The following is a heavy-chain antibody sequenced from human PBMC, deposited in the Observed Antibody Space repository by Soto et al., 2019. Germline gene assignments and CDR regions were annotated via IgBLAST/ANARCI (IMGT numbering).Heavy chain of an antibody. CDR1: GYDFIGHG. CDR3: ARDQWLKVPAVVGDKFDS. J-gene: IGHJ5*01. Sequence: QVQLVQSGGEEKKPGASVKVSCKASGYDFIGHGISWVRQARGQGLEWMGWINSYNGDTKYARKYQDRITLTKDKSTRTVYMELTSLRSDDTAVYYCARDQWLKVPAVVGDKFDSWGQGTLVTVS. D-gene: IGHD6-19*01. V-gene: IGHV1-18*04. CDR2: INSYNGDT.